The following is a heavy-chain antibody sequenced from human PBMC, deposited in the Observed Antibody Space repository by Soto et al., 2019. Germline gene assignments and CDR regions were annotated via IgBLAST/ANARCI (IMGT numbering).Heavy chain of an antibody. Sequence: SETLSLTSSVSGASISSYYWSWFRQAPGKGLEYIGYIHNGERTNYNPSLESRVTISADTSKNQFSLRLSSVTAADTAMYYCSYGDSPGPIDHWGQGTLVTVSS. CDR3: SYGDSPGPIDH. CDR2: IHNGERT. D-gene: IGHD4-17*01. CDR1: GASISSYY. J-gene: IGHJ4*02. V-gene: IGHV4-59*01.